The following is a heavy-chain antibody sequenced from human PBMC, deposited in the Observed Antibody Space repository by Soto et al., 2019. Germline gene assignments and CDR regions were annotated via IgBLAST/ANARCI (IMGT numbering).Heavy chain of an antibody. J-gene: IGHJ5*02. CDR1: GYTFTTYW. CDR2: IYPGDSDT. Sequence: GESLKISCKASGYTFTTYWIGWVRQMPGKGLEWMGIIYPGDSDTRYSPSFQGQVTISVDKSISTAYLQWNSLKASDTAMYYCARSAAYCISSRCYFDPWGQGTLVTVSS. V-gene: IGHV5-51*01. CDR3: ARSAAYCISSRCYFDP. D-gene: IGHD2-2*01.